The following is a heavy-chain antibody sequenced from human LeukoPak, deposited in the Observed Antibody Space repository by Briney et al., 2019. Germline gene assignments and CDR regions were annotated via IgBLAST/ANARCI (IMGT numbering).Heavy chain of an antibody. V-gene: IGHV3-30*04. D-gene: IGHD3-22*01. CDR1: GFTFSSTS. CDR2: ISYDGSNK. Sequence: GGSLRLSCAASGFTFSSTSMSWVRQAPGKGLEWVAVISYDGSNKYYADSVKGRFTISRDNSKNTLYLQMNSLRAEDTAVYYCAKDGEEYYYDSSGHDYWGQGTLVTVSS. J-gene: IGHJ4*02. CDR3: AKDGEEYYYDSSGHDY.